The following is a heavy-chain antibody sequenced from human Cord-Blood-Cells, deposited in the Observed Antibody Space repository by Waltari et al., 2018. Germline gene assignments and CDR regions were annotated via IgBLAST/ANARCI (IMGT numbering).Heavy chain of an antibody. CDR2: INPNSGGT. V-gene: IGHV1-2*02. J-gene: IGHJ4*02. CDR3: AARGGPFDWFDY. Sequence: QVQLVQSGAEVKKPGASVKVSCKASGYTFTGYYMHWVRQAPGQGLEWMGWINPNSGGTNYAPKFQGRGTMTRDTSISTAYMELSRLRSDDTAMYYCAARGGPFDWFDYWGQGTLVTVSS. D-gene: IGHD3-9*01. CDR1: GYTFTGYY.